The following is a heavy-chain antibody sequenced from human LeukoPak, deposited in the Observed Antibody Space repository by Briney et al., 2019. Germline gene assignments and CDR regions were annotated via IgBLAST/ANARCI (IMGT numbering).Heavy chain of an antibody. CDR3: ARVGMVTIFDY. J-gene: IGHJ4*02. CDR1: GGSFSGYY. CDR2: ISHSGST. V-gene: IGHV4-34*01. D-gene: IGHD2-21*02. Sequence: SETLSLTCAVYGGSFSGYYWSWIRQPPGKGLEWIGEISHSGSTNYNPSLKSRVTISVDTSKNQFSLKLSSVTAADTAVYYCARVGMVTIFDYWGQGTLVTVSS.